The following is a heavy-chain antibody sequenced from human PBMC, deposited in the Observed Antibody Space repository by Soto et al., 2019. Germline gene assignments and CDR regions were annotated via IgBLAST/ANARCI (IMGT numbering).Heavy chain of an antibody. J-gene: IGHJ4*02. Sequence: EVQLLESGGGLVQPGGSLRLSCAASGFTFSSYAMRWVRQAPGKGLEWVAVICDSGGSTYYADYVKGRFTISRDNSKNTLYQEIDILRAEDTAVYYCGSLLLWEWLWGDYFDDCLQGRLVTV. CDR3: GSLLLWEWLWGDYFDD. CDR2: ICDSGGST. V-gene: IGHV3-23*01. CDR1: GFTFSSYA. D-gene: IGHD3-3*01.